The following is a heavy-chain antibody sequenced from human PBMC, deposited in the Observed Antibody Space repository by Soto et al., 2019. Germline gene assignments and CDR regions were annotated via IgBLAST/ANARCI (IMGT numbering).Heavy chain of an antibody. CDR2: MNPNSGNT. D-gene: IGHD6-13*01. J-gene: IGHJ6*03. CDR1: GYTFTSYD. Sequence: ASVKVSCKASGYTFTSYDINWVRQATGQGLEWMGWMNPNSGNTGYAQKFQGRVTMTRNTSISTAYMELSSLRSEDTAAYYCARGRRGSYSSSRYYYMDVWGKGTTVTVSS. V-gene: IGHV1-8*01. CDR3: ARGRRGSYSSSRYYYMDV.